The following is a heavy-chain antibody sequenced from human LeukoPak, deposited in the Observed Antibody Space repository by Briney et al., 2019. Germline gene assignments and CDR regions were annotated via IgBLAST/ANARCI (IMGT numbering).Heavy chain of an antibody. CDR3: ARELTYADY. CDR2: INHSGST. J-gene: IGHJ4*02. D-gene: IGHD1-26*01. V-gene: IGHV4-34*01. CDR1: GVSLSSYY. Sequence: SETLSLTCTVSGVSLSSYYWSWIRQPPGKGLEWIGEINHSGSTNYNPSLKSRVTISVDTSKNQFSLKLSSVTAADTAVYYCARELTYADYWGQGTLVTVSS.